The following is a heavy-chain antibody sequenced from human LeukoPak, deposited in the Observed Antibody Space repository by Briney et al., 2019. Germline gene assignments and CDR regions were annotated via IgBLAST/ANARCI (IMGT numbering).Heavy chain of an antibody. D-gene: IGHD5-18*01. CDR1: GGSISTYY. V-gene: IGHV4-59*01. J-gene: IGHJ6*03. Sequence: SETLSLTCTVSGGSISTYYWSWIRQPPGKGLEWIGYIYYSGNTNYNPPLKSRVTISVDTSKNQFSLKLSSVTAADTAVYYCASSGYTYEPYYYYMDVWGKGTTVTISS. CDR2: IYYSGNT. CDR3: ASSGYTYEPYYYYMDV.